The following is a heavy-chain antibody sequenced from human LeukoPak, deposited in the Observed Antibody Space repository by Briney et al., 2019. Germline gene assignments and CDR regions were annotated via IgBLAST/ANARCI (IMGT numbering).Heavy chain of an antibody. CDR1: GGTFSSYA. CDR3: ARDGVWAAMAPYYFDY. CDR2: IIPIFGTA. J-gene: IGHJ4*02. V-gene: IGHV1-69*01. Sequence: SVKVSCKASGGTFSSYAISWVRQAPGQGLEWMGGIIPIFGTANYAQKFQGRVTITADESTSTAYMELSSLRSEDTAVYYCARDGVWAAMAPYYFDYWGQGTLVTVSS. D-gene: IGHD5-18*01.